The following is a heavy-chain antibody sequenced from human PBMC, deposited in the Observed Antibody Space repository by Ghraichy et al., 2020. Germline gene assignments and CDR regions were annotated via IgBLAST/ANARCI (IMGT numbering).Heavy chain of an antibody. CDR2: ISASGGST. V-gene: IGHV3-23*01. D-gene: IGHD6-19*01. CDR3: AKPAVAGPLYYYMDV. CDR1: GFTFSSYA. Sequence: GGSLRLSCAASGFTFSSYAMSWVRQAPGKGLEWVSGISASGGSTYYADSVKGRFTISRDSSKNTLYLQMNSLRAEDKAVYHCAKPAVAGPLYYYMDVWGKGTTVTVSS. J-gene: IGHJ6*03.